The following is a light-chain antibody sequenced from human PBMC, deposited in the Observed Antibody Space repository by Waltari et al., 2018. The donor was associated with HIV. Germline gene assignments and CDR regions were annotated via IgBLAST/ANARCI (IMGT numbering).Light chain of an antibody. Sequence: DIVMTQSPDSLAVSLGESATINCKSSQSVLYSSNNKNYLAWYQQKPGQPPKLLISWASTRESGVPDRFSGSGSGTDFTLTISSLQAEDVAVYYCQQYYSTLTFGGGTKVEIK. CDR1: QSVLYSSNNKNY. CDR2: WAS. CDR3: QQYYSTLT. J-gene: IGKJ4*01. V-gene: IGKV4-1*01.